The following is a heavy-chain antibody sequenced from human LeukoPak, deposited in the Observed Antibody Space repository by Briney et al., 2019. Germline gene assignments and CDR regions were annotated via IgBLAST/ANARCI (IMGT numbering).Heavy chain of an antibody. D-gene: IGHD7-27*01. Sequence: ETLSLTCAVYGGSFSGYYWSWIRQPPGKGLEWVSAISGSGGSTYYADSVKGRFTISRDNSKNTLYLQMNSLRAEDTAVYYCAKESSYGEGGYFDYWGQGTLVTVSS. J-gene: IGHJ4*02. V-gene: IGHV3-23*01. CDR2: ISGSGGST. CDR3: AKESSYGEGGYFDY. CDR1: GGSFSGYY.